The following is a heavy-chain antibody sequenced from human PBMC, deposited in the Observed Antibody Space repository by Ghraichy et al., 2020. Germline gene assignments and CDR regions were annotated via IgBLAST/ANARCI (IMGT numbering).Heavy chain of an antibody. CDR3: AKDDDSSGYPQTFQY. CDR1: GFTFSNYA. Sequence: GESLNISCAASGFTFSNYAMSWVRQAPGKGLEWLSGISGSGGITSYADSVRGRFTISRDNSRNTLSLQMNSLRAEDTAVYYCAKDDDSSGYPQTFQYWGQGTLVTVSS. J-gene: IGHJ4*02. D-gene: IGHD3-22*01. V-gene: IGHV3-23*01. CDR2: ISGSGGIT.